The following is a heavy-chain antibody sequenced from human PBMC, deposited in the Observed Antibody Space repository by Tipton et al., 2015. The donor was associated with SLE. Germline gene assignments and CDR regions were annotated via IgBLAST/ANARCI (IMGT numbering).Heavy chain of an antibody. J-gene: IGHJ4*02. D-gene: IGHD2-21*01. CDR1: GGSISSSSYY. Sequence: LRLSCTVSGGSISSSSYYWGWIRQPPGKGLEWIGSIYYSGSTYYNPSLKSRVTISVDTSKNQFSLKLSSVTAADTAVYYCARLRVISYNFDYWGQGTLVTVSS. CDR2: IYYSGST. CDR3: ARLRVISYNFDY. V-gene: IGHV4-39*07.